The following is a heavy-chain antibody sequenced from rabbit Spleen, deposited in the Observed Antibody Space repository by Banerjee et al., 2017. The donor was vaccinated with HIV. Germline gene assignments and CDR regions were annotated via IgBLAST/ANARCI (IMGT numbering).Heavy chain of an antibody. Sequence: QSLEESGGDLVKPGASLTLTCTASGFSFSSGYDMCWVRQAPGKGLEWIACIGTGVGDTYYANWAKGRFTTSKTSSTTVTLQVTSLTAADTATYFCARETWGSTGNYGLWGPGTLVTVS. CDR3: ARETWGSTGNYGL. J-gene: IGHJ6*01. CDR1: GFSFSSGYD. D-gene: IGHD7-1*01. V-gene: IGHV1S40*01. CDR2: IGTGVGDT.